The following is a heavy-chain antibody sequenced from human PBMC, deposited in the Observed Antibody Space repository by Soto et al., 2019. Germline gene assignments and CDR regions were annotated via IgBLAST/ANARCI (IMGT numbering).Heavy chain of an antibody. J-gene: IGHJ4*02. CDR2: MYKNGST. V-gene: IGHV4-31*03. CDR1: GASISSGIYY. Sequence: QVQLQESGPGLVKPSQTLSLTCTVSGASISSGIYYWSWFRQHPGQGLEWIGYMYKNGSTGYNPPLRSRVTISADTSKNHFSLELSAVTAADTAMYYCARGVAPDFWGQGTLVTVSS. CDR3: ARGVAPDF.